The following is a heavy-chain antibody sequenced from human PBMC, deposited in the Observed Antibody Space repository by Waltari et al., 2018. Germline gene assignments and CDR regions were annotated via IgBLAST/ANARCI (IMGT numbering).Heavy chain of an antibody. J-gene: IGHJ5*01. V-gene: IGHV3-74*01. CDR1: GFTFGTYW. Sequence: EVQLVESGGAVVQPGGSLRLSCAASGFTFGTYWLHGVRQAQGKGLVWGSRINSDGSLTTSADSVKGRFTISRDNAKNTLYLQMNSLRVEDTAVYYCVRGLGDSWGQGTLVTVSS. CDR2: INSDGSLT. D-gene: IGHD3-16*01. CDR3: VRGLGDS.